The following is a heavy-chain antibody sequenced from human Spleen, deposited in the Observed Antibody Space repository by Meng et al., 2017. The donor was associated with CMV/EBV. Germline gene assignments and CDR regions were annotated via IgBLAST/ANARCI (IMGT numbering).Heavy chain of an antibody. Sequence: GESLKISCAASGFTVSSNYMTWVRQAPGKGLEWVSVIYSSGSTYYADSVKGRFTISRANSKKTLYLQMNSLRAEDTAVYYCARDRLGIVTRSFGYWGQGTLVTVSS. D-gene: IGHD6-6*01. CDR2: IYSSGST. CDR1: GFTVSSNY. V-gene: IGHV3-66*03. J-gene: IGHJ4*02. CDR3: ARDRLGIVTRSFGY.